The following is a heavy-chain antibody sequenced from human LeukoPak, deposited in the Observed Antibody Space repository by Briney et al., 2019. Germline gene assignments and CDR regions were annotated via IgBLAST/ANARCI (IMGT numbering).Heavy chain of an antibody. J-gene: IGHJ6*02. V-gene: IGHV3-48*03. Sequence: GGSLRLSCAASGFTFSSYEMNWVRQAPGKGLEWVSYISSSGSTIYYADSVKGRSTISRDNAKNSLYLQMNSPRAEDTAVYYCARWIQLWSYYGMDVWGQGTTVTVSS. CDR2: ISSSGSTI. CDR3: ARWIQLWSYYGMDV. CDR1: GFTFSSYE. D-gene: IGHD5-18*01.